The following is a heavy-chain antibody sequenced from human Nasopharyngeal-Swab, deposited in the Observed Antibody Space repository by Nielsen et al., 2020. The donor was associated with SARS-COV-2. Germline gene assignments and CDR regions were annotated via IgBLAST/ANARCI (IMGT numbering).Heavy chain of an antibody. V-gene: IGHV4-39*07. D-gene: IGHD4-17*01. CDR3: ARVVGRFPYGDYPRGMDV. Sequence: SETLSLTCTVSGGSISSSSYYWGWIRQPPGKGLEWIGSIYYSGSTYYNPSLKSRVTISVDTSKNQFSLKLSSVTAADTAVYYCARVVGRFPYGDYPRGMDVWGQGTTVTVSS. J-gene: IGHJ6*02. CDR2: IYYSGST. CDR1: GGSISSSSYY.